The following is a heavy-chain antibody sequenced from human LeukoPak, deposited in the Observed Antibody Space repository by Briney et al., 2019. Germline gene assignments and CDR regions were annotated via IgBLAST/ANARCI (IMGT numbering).Heavy chain of an antibody. CDR1: GGSFSGYY. J-gene: IGHJ6*03. D-gene: IGHD3-22*01. V-gene: IGHV4-34*01. Sequence: SETLSLTCAVYGGSFSGYYWSWIRQPPGKGLEWIGEINHSGSTNYNPSLKSRVTISVDTSKNQFSLKLSSVTAADTAVYYCARDVVYYYDSSGYYYYYYYMDVWGKGTTVTVSS. CDR2: INHSGST. CDR3: ARDVVYYYDSSGYYYYYYYMDV.